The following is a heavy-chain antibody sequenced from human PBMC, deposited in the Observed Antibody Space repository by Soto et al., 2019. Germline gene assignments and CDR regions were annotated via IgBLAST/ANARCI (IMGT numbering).Heavy chain of an antibody. V-gene: IGHV1-2*02. Sequence: ASVNVSCKASGYTFTGYYMHWVRQAPGQGLEWMGWINPNSGGTNYAQKFQGRVTMTRDTSISTAYMELSRLRSDDTAVYYCARGQPSGYYFADNWFDPWGQGTLVTVSS. CDR3: ARGQPSGYYFADNWFDP. D-gene: IGHD3-3*01. J-gene: IGHJ5*02. CDR1: GYTFTGYY. CDR2: INPNSGGT.